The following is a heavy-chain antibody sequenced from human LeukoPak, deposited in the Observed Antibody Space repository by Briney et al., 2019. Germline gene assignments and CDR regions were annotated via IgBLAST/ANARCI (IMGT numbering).Heavy chain of an antibody. Sequence: PGGSLRLSCAASGFTFSSYAMHWVRQAPGKGLEYVSAISSNGGSTYYANSVKGRFTISRDNSKNTLYLQMGSLRAEDMAVYYCARVGSCSGSPCFDYWGQGTLVTVSS. J-gene: IGHJ4*02. CDR3: ARVGSCSGSPCFDY. CDR2: ISSNGGST. CDR1: GFTFSSYA. V-gene: IGHV3-64*01. D-gene: IGHD3-10*02.